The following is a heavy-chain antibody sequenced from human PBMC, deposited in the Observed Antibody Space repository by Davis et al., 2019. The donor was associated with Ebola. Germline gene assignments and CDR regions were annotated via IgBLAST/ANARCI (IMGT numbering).Heavy chain of an antibody. D-gene: IGHD5-18*01. J-gene: IGHJ4*02. CDR2: IYYSGST. V-gene: IGHV4-39*01. CDR3: ARVRGYSSTCDY. Sequence: SETLSLTCTVSGGSISSSSYYWGWIRQPPGKGLEWIGSIYYSGSTYYNPSLKSRVTISVDTSKNQFSLKLSSVTAADTAVYYCARVRGYSSTCDYWGQGTLVTVSS. CDR1: GGSISSSSYY.